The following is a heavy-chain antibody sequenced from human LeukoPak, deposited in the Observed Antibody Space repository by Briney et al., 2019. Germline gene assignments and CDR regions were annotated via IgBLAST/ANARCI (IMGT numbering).Heavy chain of an antibody. CDR1: GFTVNNKY. D-gene: IGHD2-21*01. CDR2: ISSSSSYI. CDR3: ARGGEFLSYYYMDV. V-gene: IGHV3-21*01. J-gene: IGHJ6*03. Sequence: GGSLRLSCAASGFTVNNKYMTWVRQAPGKGLEWVSSISSSSSYIYYADSVKGRFTISRDNAKNSLYLQMNSLRAEDTAVYYCARGGEFLSYYYMDVWGKGTTVTVSS.